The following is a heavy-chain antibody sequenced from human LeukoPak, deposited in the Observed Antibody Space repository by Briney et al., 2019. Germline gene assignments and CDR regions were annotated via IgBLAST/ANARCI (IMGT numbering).Heavy chain of an antibody. J-gene: IGHJ4*02. CDR1: GFTFSSYW. CDR2: INSDGSIR. CDR3: AKVGFSSGWYEADY. V-gene: IGHV3-74*01. D-gene: IGHD6-19*01. Sequence: GGSLRLSCAASGFTFSSYWMHWVRQAPGKGLVWVSRINSDGSIRNYVDSVRGRFTISRDNGKNTLYLQMNSLRAEDTAVYYCAKVGFSSGWYEADYWGQGTLVTVSS.